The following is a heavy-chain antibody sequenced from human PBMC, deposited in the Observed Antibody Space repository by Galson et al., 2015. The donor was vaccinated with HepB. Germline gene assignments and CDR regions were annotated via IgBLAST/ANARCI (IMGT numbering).Heavy chain of an antibody. CDR3: ARDGGSGWLRYYFDY. CDR1: GFTFSSYG. Sequence: SLRLSCAASGFTFSSYGMHWVRQAPGKGLEWVAVIWYDGSNKYYADSVKGRFTISRDNSKNTLYLQMNSLRAEDTAVYYCARDGGSGWLRYYFDYWGQGTLVTVSS. V-gene: IGHV3-33*01. D-gene: IGHD6-19*01. J-gene: IGHJ4*02. CDR2: IWYDGSNK.